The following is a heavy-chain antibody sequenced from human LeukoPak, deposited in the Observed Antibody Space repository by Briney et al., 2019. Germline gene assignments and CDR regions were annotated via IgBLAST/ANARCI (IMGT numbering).Heavy chain of an antibody. Sequence: GGSLRLSCAASGFTFSNAWMNWVRQAPGKGLEWVSAISGSDGSTYYADSVKGRFTISRDNSKNTLSLQMNSLRAEDTAVYYCAKDRNSGTYYNYYYMDVWGKGTTVTVSS. J-gene: IGHJ6*03. D-gene: IGHD1-26*01. CDR2: ISGSDGST. CDR3: AKDRNSGTYYNYYYMDV. CDR1: GFTFSNAW. V-gene: IGHV3-23*01.